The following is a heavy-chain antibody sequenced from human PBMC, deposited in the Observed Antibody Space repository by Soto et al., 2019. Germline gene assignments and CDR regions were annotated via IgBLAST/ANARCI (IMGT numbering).Heavy chain of an antibody. Sequence: SETLSLTCAVYGGFFSGYYWSWIRQPPGKGLEWIGEINHSGSTNYNPSLKSRVTISVDTSKNQFSLKLSSVTAADTAVYYCALYYDILTGYYPIYGMDVWGQGTTVTVSS. CDR3: ALYYDILTGYYPIYGMDV. D-gene: IGHD3-9*01. J-gene: IGHJ6*02. CDR1: GGFFSGYY. V-gene: IGHV4-34*01. CDR2: INHSGST.